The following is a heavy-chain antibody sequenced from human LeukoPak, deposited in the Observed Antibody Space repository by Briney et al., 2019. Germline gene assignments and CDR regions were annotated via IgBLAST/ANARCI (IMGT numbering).Heavy chain of an antibody. CDR1: GGSITNYY. D-gene: IGHD4-17*01. Sequence: SETLSLTCTVSGGSITNYYWSWIRQPPGKGLEWTGYIYYSGTTNYNPSLKSRVTISVETSENQFSLMVNSVTAADTAVYYCVRSRSGTYGWFDPWGQGTLVTVSS. CDR3: VRSRSGTYGWFDP. V-gene: IGHV4-59*01. J-gene: IGHJ5*02. CDR2: IYYSGTT.